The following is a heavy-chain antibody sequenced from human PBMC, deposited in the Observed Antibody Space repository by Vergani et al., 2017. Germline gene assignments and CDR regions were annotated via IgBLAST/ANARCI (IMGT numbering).Heavy chain of an antibody. D-gene: IGHD3-22*01. CDR1: GYTFTSYA. CDR2: INAGNGNT. Sequence: QVQLVQSGAEVKKPGASVKVSCKASGYTFTSYAMHWVRQAPGQRLEWMGWINAGNGNTKYSQKFQGRVTITRDTSASTAYMELSSLRSDDTAVYYCARVLGGRYYYDSSGSFDYWGQGTLVTVSS. CDR3: ARVLGGRYYYDSSGSFDY. V-gene: IGHV1-3*01. J-gene: IGHJ4*02.